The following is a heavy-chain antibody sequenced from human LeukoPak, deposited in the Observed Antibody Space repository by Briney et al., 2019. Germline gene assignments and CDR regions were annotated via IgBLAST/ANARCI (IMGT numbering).Heavy chain of an antibody. CDR1: GFTFSSYG. Sequence: PGRSLRLSCAASGFTFSSYGMHWVRQAPGKGLEWVAVISYDGSNKYYADSVKGRFTISRDNSKNTLYLQMNSLRAEDTAVYYCAKDLNSSGRYGGTNWFDPWGQGTLVTVSS. D-gene: IGHD6-19*01. CDR3: AKDLNSSGRYGGTNWFDP. CDR2: ISYDGSNK. V-gene: IGHV3-30*18. J-gene: IGHJ5*02.